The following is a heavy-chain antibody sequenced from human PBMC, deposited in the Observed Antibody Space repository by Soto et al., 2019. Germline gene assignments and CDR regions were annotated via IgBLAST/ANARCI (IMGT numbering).Heavy chain of an antibody. CDR3: ARAQYRYDPFAY. CDR1: GGSISSYY. CDR2: IYYSGST. Sequence: PSETLSLTCTVSGGSISSYYWSWIRQPPGKGLEWIGYIYYSGSTNYNPSLKSRVTISVDTSKNQFSLKLSSVTAADTAVYYCARAQYRYDPFAYPGQGTLVIVSS. D-gene: IGHD5-18*01. V-gene: IGHV4-59*01. J-gene: IGHJ4*02.